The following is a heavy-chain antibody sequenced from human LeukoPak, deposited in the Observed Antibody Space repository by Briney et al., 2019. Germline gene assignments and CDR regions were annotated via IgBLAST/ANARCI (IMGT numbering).Heavy chain of an antibody. CDR2: IIPIFGTA. J-gene: IGHJ3*02. D-gene: IGHD1-26*01. V-gene: IGHV1-69*13. CDR3: ALYSGSYYVPGEAFDI. CDR1: GGTFSSYA. Sequence: SVKVSCKASGGTFSSYAISWVRQAPGQGLEWMGGIIPIFGTANYAQKFQGRVTITADESTSTAYMELSSLRSEDTAVYYCALYSGSYYVPGEAFDIWGQGTMVTVSS.